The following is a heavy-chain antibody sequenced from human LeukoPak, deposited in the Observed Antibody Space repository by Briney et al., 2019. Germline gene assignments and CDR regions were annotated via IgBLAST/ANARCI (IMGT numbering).Heavy chain of an antibody. V-gene: IGHV3-30*18. Sequence: GGSLRLSCAASGFTFSSYGMHWVRQAPGKGLEWVAVISYDGSNKYYADSVKGRFTISRDNSKNTLYLQMNSLRAEDTAVYYCAKSYSSRPEGYFDYWGQGTLVTVSS. D-gene: IGHD6-13*01. CDR2: ISYDGSNK. CDR3: AKSYSSRPEGYFDY. CDR1: GFTFSSYG. J-gene: IGHJ4*02.